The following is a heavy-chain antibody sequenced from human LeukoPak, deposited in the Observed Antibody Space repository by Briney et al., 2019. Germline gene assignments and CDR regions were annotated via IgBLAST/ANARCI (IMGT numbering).Heavy chain of an antibody. Sequence: GGSLRLSCAASGFTFSDHYMSWIRQAPRKGLEWVSYISSSGSTIYYADSVKGRFTISRENAKNSLYLQMNSLRAEDTAVYYCARGSNYYDSSGPLDYWGQGTLVTASS. D-gene: IGHD3-22*01. CDR2: ISSSGSTI. J-gene: IGHJ4*02. CDR1: GFTFSDHY. CDR3: ARGSNYYDSSGPLDY. V-gene: IGHV3-11*01.